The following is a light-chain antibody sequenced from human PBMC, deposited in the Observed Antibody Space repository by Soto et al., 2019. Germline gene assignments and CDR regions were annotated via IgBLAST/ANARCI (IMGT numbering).Light chain of an antibody. CDR2: AAS. CDR1: QGISNY. CDR3: QKYNSALL. J-gene: IGKJ4*01. Sequence: DIQMTQSPSSLSASVGDRVTITCRASQGISNYLAWYQQKPGKVPKLLIYAASTLQSGVPSRFSGSASGTDFTLTISSLQPEDVATYYCQKYNSALLFGGGTKVEIK. V-gene: IGKV1-27*01.